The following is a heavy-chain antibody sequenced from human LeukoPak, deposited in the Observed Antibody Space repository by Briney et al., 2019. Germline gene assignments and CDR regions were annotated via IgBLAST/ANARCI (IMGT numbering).Heavy chain of an antibody. V-gene: IGHV4-34*01. Sequence: SETLSLTCAVYGGSFSGYYWSWIRQPPGKGLEWIGEINHSGSTNYNPSLKSRVTISVDTSKNQFSLKLSSVTAADTAVYYCASSLGYCTNGVCYDLPRYWGQGTLVTVSS. CDR3: ASSLGYCTNGVCYDLPRY. CDR1: GGSFSGYY. CDR2: INHSGST. J-gene: IGHJ4*02. D-gene: IGHD2-8*01.